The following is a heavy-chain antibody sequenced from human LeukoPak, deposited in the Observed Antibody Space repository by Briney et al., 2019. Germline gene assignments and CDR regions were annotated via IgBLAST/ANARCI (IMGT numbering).Heavy chain of an antibody. CDR3: AREGSAGRGEYNWFDP. V-gene: IGHV4-4*07. Sequence: SETLSLTCTVSGGSISSYYWSWIRQPAGKGLEWIGRIYTSGSANYNPSLNLRVTMSVDMSRNQFSLKLSSVTAADTAVYYCAREGSAGRGEYNWFDPWGQGTLVTVSS. CDR1: GGSISSYY. D-gene: IGHD7-27*01. J-gene: IGHJ5*02. CDR2: IYTSGSA.